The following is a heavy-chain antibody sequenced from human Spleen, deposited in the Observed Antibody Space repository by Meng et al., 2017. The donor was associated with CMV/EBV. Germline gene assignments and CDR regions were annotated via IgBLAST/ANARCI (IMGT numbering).Heavy chain of an antibody. J-gene: IGHJ4*02. CDR2: IYTSGST. V-gene: IGHV4-4*07. CDR1: GGSISSYY. CDR3: AREGGIAAAGYYFDY. D-gene: IGHD6-13*01. Sequence: QVQLQESGPVLVKPSETLSLTCTFSGGSISSYYWSWIRQPAGKGLEWIGRIYTSGSTNYNPSLKSRVTISVDTSKNQFSLKLSSVTAADTAMYYCAREGGIAAAGYYFDYWGQGTLVTVSS.